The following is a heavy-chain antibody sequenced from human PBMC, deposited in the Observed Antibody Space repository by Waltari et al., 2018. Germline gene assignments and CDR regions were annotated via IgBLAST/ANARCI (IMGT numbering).Heavy chain of an antibody. V-gene: IGHV4-38-2*01. Sequence: QVHLQVSGPGLVTPSETLSLTCAVSDYSISSGFYWGWIRQPPGKGLEWIGSINTSGSTFYHPSLKRRVTISVDTALNHFSLKLNSVTATDTAVYYCARQGGYINVWWEDYWYFDHWGRGTLVTVSS. J-gene: IGHJ2*01. D-gene: IGHD1-26*01. CDR2: INTSGST. CDR1: DYSISSGFY. CDR3: ARQGGYINVWWEDYWYFDH.